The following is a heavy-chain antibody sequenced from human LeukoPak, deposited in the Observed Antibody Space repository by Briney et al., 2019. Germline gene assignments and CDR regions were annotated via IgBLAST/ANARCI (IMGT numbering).Heavy chain of an antibody. V-gene: IGHV3-49*03. CDR1: GFTFGDYA. D-gene: IGHD6-13*01. Sequence: GGSLRLSCTASGFTFGDYAMSWFRQAPGKGLEWVGFISSKAYGGTTEYAASVKGRFTISRDDSKSIAYLQMNSLKTEDTAVYYCTRGPAAAGTYYYYGMDVWGQGTTVTVSS. CDR3: TRGPAAAGTYYYYGMDV. J-gene: IGHJ6*02. CDR2: ISSKAYGGTT.